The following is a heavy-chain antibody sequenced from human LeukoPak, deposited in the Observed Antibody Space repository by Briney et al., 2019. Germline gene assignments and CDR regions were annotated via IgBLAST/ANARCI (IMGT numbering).Heavy chain of an antibody. V-gene: IGHV4-59*12. CDR1: GGSISSYY. J-gene: IGHJ4*02. D-gene: IGHD4-17*01. CDR3: ARSTGAPTVTLDY. Sequence: SETLSLTCTVSGGSISSYYWSWIRQPPGKGLEWIGYIYYSGSTNYNPSLKSRVTISVDTSKNQFSLKLSSVTAADTAVYYCARSTGAPTVTLDYWGQGTLVTVSS. CDR2: IYYSGST.